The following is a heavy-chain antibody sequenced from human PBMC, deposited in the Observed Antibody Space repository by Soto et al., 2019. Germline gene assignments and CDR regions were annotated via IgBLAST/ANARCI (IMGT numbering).Heavy chain of an antibody. D-gene: IGHD3-3*01. V-gene: IGHV1-69*01. CDR2: IIPIFGTA. Sequence: QVQLVQSGAEVKKPGSSVKVSCKASGGTFSSYAISWVRQAPGQGLEWMGGIIPIFGTANYAQKFQGRVTITADESTSTAYMELSSLRSEDTAVYYCARESGKDYDFWSGYPYNWFDPWGQGTLVTVSS. J-gene: IGHJ5*02. CDR1: GGTFSSYA. CDR3: ARESGKDYDFWSGYPYNWFDP.